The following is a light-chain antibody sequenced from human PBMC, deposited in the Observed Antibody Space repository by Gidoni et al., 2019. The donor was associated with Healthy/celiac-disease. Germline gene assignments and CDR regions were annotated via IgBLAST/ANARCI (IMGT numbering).Light chain of an antibody. V-gene: IGKV1-5*01. CDR1: QSISSW. J-gene: IGKJ1*01. CDR2: DAS. Sequence: DIHMTQSPSTLSASVGDRVTITCRASQSISSWLAWYKQKPGKAPKLLIYDASSLESGVPSRFRGSGSGTEFTLTISSLQPDDFATYYCQQYNSRTFGQGTKVEIK. CDR3: QQYNSRT.